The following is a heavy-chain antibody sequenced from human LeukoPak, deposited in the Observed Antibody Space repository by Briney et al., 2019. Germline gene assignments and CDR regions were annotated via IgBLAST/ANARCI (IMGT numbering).Heavy chain of an antibody. J-gene: IGHJ6*04. Sequence: RASVKVSCTASGYTFSSYAMNWVRQAPGKGLEWVGWINAGNGNTKYSQTFQGRVTITRDTSASTAYMELSSLRSADTAVYYCAREKQQLGQDYYYGMDVWGKGTTVTVSS. V-gene: IGHV1-3*01. CDR3: AREKQQLGQDYYYGMDV. D-gene: IGHD6-13*01. CDR1: GYTFSSYA. CDR2: INAGNGNT.